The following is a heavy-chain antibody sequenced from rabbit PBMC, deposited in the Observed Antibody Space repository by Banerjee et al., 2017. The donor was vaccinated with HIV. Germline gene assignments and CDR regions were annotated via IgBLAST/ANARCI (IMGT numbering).Heavy chain of an antibody. CDR1: GFTISGSYY. CDR2: IGGSSGST. D-gene: IGHD4-2*01. Sequence: QSLEESGGDLVKPEGSLTLTCTASGFTISGSYYMCWVRQAPGKGLEGIACIGGSSGSTWDASGAKGRFTISKTSSTTVTLQMTSLTAADTATYFCARDYVSSNVLWGPGTLVTVS. V-gene: IGHV1S40*01. J-gene: IGHJ4*01. CDR3: ARDYVSSNVL.